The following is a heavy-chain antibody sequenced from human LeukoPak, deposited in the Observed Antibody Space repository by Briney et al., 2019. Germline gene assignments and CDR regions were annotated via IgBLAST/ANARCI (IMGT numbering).Heavy chain of an antibody. CDR3: ARERGSSPTPDAFDI. J-gene: IGHJ3*02. CDR2: IYYSGST. D-gene: IGHD6-6*01. V-gene: IGHV4-59*01. CDR1: GGSISSYY. Sequence: SETLSLTCTVSGGSISSYYWSWIRQPPGKGLEWIGYIYYSGSTNYNPSLKSRVTISVDTSKNQFSLKLSSVTAADTAVYYCARERGSSPTPDAFDIWGQGTMVTVSS.